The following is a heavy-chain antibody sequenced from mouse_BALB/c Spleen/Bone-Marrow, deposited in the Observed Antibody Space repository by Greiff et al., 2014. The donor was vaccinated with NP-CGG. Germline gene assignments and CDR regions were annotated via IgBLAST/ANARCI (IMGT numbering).Heavy chain of an antibody. CDR1: GYTFTSYW. Sequence: QVQLQQSGAELARPGASVKLSCKASGYTFTSYWMQWVKQRPGQGLEWIGAIYPGDGDTRYTQKFRGKATLTADKSSNTAYMQLSSLTSEDSAVYFCASPYGNYDAMDYWGQGTSDTVSS. CDR3: ASPYGNYDAMDY. D-gene: IGHD2-1*01. V-gene: IGHV1-87*01. CDR2: IYPGDGDT. J-gene: IGHJ4*01.